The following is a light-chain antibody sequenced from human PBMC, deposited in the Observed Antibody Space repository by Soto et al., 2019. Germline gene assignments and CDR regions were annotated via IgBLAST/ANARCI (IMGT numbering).Light chain of an antibody. Sequence: QSVLTQPASVSGSPGQSITISCTGTSSDVGSYNLVSWYQQHPGKAPKLMIYEGSKRPSGVSNRFSGSKSGNTASLTISGLQAEDEADDYCCSYAGSSNWVFGGGTNLTVL. CDR3: CSYAGSSNWV. V-gene: IGLV2-23*01. CDR2: EGS. J-gene: IGLJ3*02. CDR1: SSDVGSYNL.